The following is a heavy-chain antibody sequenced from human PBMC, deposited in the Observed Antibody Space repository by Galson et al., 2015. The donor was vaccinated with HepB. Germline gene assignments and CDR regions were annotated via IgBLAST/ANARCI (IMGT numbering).Heavy chain of an antibody. J-gene: IGHJ4*02. V-gene: IGHV1-18*01. CDR1: GYTFTSYG. D-gene: IGHD6-13*01. CDR2: ISAYNGNT. Sequence: SVKVSCKASGYTFTSYGISWVRQAPGQGLEWMGWISAYNGNTNYAQKLQGRVTMTTDTSTSTAYMELRSLRSDDTAVYYCARDSSSWPRSHRFDYWGQGTLVTVSS. CDR3: ARDSSSWPRSHRFDY.